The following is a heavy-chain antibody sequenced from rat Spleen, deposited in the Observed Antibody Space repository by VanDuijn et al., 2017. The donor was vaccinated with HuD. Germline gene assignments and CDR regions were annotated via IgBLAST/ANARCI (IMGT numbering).Heavy chain of an antibody. CDR3: ARHGRSADYFDY. Sequence: EVQLVESGGGLVQPGRSMKLSCAASGFTFSNYDMAWVRQAPKKGLEWVATISYDGSSTNYRDSVKGRFTISRDNAKSTLYLQMDSLRSEDTATYYCARHGRSADYFDYWGQGVMVTVSS. CDR1: GFTFSNYD. V-gene: IGHV5-7*01. D-gene: IGHD3-1*01. J-gene: IGHJ2*01. CDR2: ISYDGSST.